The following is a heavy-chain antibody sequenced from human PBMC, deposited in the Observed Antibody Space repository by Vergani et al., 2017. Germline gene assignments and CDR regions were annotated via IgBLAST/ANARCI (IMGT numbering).Heavy chain of an antibody. Sequence: EVQLVPSGAEVKTPGASLMISCKGSGYSFTRYWIGWVRQLPGKGLEWMGIIYPGDSDTRYSPSFQGQVTISADKSISTTYLQWSSLKASDTAMYYCARRAGLSHYYYYMDVWGKGTTVTVSS. D-gene: IGHD6-19*01. CDR1: GYSFTRYW. V-gene: IGHV5-51*03. CDR3: ARRAGLSHYYYYMDV. CDR2: IYPGDSDT. J-gene: IGHJ6*03.